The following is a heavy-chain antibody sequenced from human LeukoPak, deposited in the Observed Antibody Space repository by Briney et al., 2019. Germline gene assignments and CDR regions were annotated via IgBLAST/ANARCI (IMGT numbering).Heavy chain of an antibody. D-gene: IGHD3-3*01. V-gene: IGHV4-31*03. Sequence: SETLSLTCTVSGGSISSGGYYWSWIRQHPGKGLEWIGYIYYSGSTYYNPSLKSRVTISVDTSKNQFSLKLSSVTAADTAVYYCARARPYPYYDFWSGYHPTTSYGMDVWGQGTTVTVSS. CDR2: IYYSGST. CDR1: GGSISSGGYY. CDR3: ARARPYPYYDFWSGYHPTTSYGMDV. J-gene: IGHJ6*02.